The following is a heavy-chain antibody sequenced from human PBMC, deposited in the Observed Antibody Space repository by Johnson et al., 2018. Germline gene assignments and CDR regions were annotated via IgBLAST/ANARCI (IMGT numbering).Heavy chain of an antibody. Sequence: QVQLQQWGAGLLKPSETLSLTCAVYGGSFSGYYWSWIRQPPGKGLEWIGEMNHSGSTNYNPSLKSRVTISVDTSKNQFSLKLSSVTAADTAVYYCARGREARTYYYYYYMDVWGKGTTVTVSS. CDR3: ARGREARTYYYYYYMDV. J-gene: IGHJ6*03. CDR2: MNHSGST. V-gene: IGHV4-34*01. D-gene: IGHD1-14*01. CDR1: GGSFSGYY.